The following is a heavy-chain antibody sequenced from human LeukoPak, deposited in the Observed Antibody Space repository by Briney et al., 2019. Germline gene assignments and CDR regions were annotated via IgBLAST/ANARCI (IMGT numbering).Heavy chain of an antibody. J-gene: IGHJ4*02. V-gene: IGHV3-15*07. CDR3: TTGNFGPY. D-gene: IGHD3-10*01. CDR2: IKRKTEGGTT. CDR1: GFTFSDAW. Sequence: GGSLRLSCAASGFTFSDAWMNWVRQAPGKGLEWVGRIKRKTEGGTTDYGAPVKGRFPISRDDSKNTLYLQMNSLKTEDTAFYYCTTGNFGPYWGQGTLVTVSS.